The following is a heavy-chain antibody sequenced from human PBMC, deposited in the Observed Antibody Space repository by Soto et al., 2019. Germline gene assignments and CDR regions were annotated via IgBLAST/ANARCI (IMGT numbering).Heavy chain of an antibody. J-gene: IGHJ5*01. D-gene: IGHD1-26*01. Sequence: PGESLKISCKGSGYSFTSYWIGWVRQMPGKGLEWMRIIYPGDSDTRYSPSFQGQVTISADKSISTAYLQWSSLKASDTAMYYCARLGTRWELLNWFDSWGQGTLVTVSS. CDR2: IYPGDSDT. V-gene: IGHV5-51*01. CDR3: ARLGTRWELLNWFDS. CDR1: GYSFTSYW.